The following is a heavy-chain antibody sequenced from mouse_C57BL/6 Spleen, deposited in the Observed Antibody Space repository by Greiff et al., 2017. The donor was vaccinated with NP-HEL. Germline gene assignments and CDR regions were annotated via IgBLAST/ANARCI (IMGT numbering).Heavy chain of an antibody. J-gene: IGHJ4*01. CDR1: GYTFTGYW. Sequence: QVQLQQSGAELMKPGASVKLSCKATGYTFTGYWIEWVKQRPGHGLEWIGEILPGSGSTNYTEKFKGKATFTADTSSNTAYMQLSSLTTEDAAIYFCARVWGALDYWGQGTSVTVSS. V-gene: IGHV1-9*01. CDR3: ARVWGALDY. CDR2: ILPGSGST. D-gene: IGHD2-10*02.